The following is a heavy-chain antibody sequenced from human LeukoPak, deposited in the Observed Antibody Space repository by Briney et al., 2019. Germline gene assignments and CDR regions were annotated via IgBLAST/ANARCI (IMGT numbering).Heavy chain of an antibody. CDR2: IYSDGTT. D-gene: IGHD3-9*01. J-gene: IGHJ4*02. CDR1: GFTVSTNY. Sequence: AGGSLRLSCAASGFTVSTNYMGWVRQAPGKGLEWVSIIYSDGTTYYADSVKGRFTISRDNSKNTLYLQMNSLRAEDTAVYYCVIRGYYDILIFDYWGQGTLVTVSS. V-gene: IGHV3-53*01. CDR3: VIRGYYDILIFDY.